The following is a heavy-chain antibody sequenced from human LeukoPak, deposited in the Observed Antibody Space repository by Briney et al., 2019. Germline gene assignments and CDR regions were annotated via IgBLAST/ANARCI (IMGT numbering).Heavy chain of an antibody. D-gene: IGHD6-13*01. CDR2: ISSSSYT. CDR1: GFTFSDYY. V-gene: IGHV3-11*06. CDR3: ARQTIAAAADY. J-gene: IGHJ4*02. Sequence: PGGSLRLSCAASGFTFSDYYMSWIRQAPGKGLEWVSYISSSSYTNYADSVKGRFTISRDNAKNSQYLQMNSLRAEDTAVYYCARQTIAAAADYWGQGTLVTVSS.